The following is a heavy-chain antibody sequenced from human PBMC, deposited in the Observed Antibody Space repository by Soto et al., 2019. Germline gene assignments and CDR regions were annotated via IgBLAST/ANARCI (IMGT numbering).Heavy chain of an antibody. CDR2: INHSGST. V-gene: IGHV4-34*01. D-gene: IGHD3-10*01. J-gene: IGHJ5*02. CDR1: GGSSSGDY. CDR3: ARDRASMVRGVIPRWFDP. Sequence: SESLSLTCAVYGGSSSGDYGSWIRQPPGKGLVWIGEINHSGSTNYNPSLKSRVTISVDTSKNQFSLKLSSVTAADTAVYYCARDRASMVRGVIPRWFDPWGQGTLVTVSS.